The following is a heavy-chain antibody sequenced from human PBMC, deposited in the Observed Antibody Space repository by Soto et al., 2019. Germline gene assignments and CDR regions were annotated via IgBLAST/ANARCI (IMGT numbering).Heavy chain of an antibody. V-gene: IGHV1-18*01. CDR3: AADPTYCGGDCYYFDY. D-gene: IGHD2-21*02. Sequence: ASVKVSCKASGGTFSSYTISWVRQAPGQGLEWMGWISAYNGNTNYAQKLQERVTMTRDTSKSTAYMELSSLRSEDTAVYYCAADPTYCGGDCYYFDYWGQGTLVTVSS. J-gene: IGHJ4*02. CDR1: GGTFSSYT. CDR2: ISAYNGNT.